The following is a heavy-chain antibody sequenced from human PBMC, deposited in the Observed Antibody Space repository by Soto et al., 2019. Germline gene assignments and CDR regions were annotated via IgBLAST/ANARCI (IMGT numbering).Heavy chain of an antibody. CDR3: ARGITMVRGVLGWFDP. V-gene: IGHV4-30-4*01. CDR2: IHYSGSN. Sequence: QVQLQESGPGLVKPSQTLSLTCTVSGGSISSGDFCWSWIRQPPGKGLEWIGYIHYSGSNYYTPSLKSRVTISLDTSKNQFSLKLSSVTAADTAVYYCARGITMVRGVLGWFDPWGQGTLVTVSS. J-gene: IGHJ5*02. CDR1: GGSISSGDFC. D-gene: IGHD3-10*01.